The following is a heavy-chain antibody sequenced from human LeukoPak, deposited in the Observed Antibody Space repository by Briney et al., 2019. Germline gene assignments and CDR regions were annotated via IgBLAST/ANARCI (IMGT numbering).Heavy chain of an antibody. Sequence: GGSLRLSCAASGFTFSSYEMNWVRQAPGKGLEWVSYISGSGGGIYYADSVKGRFTMSRDNARNSLYLQMRSLRAEDTAVYYCARMPLAGQYNDCWGQGTLVTVSS. J-gene: IGHJ4*02. CDR2: ISGSGGGI. V-gene: IGHV3-48*03. CDR1: GFTFSSYE. CDR3: ARMPLAGQYNDC. D-gene: IGHD6-19*01.